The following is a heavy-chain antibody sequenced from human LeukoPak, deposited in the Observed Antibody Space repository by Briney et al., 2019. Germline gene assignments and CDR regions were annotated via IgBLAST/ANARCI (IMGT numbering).Heavy chain of an antibody. J-gene: IGHJ6*02. CDR3: ARALQGAYYYYGMDV. V-gene: IGHV3-66*01. CDR2: IYSGGST. D-gene: IGHD1-26*01. Sequence: GGSLRPSCAASGFTVSSNYMSWVRQAPGKGLEWVSVIYSGGSTYYADSVKGRFTISRDNSKNTLYLQMNSLRAEDTAVYYCARALQGAYYYYGMDVWGQGTTVTVSS. CDR1: GFTVSSNY.